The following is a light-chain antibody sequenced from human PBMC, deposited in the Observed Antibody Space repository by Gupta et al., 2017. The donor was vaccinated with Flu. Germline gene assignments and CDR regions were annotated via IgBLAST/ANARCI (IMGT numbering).Light chain of an antibody. Sequence: QSALTQPASVSGSPGQSITISCTGTSRDVGGNNYVSWYQQHPGKAPKLMIYEVSNRPSGVSNRFSGSKSGNTASLTISGLQAEDEADYYCSSYTSSRDYVFGTGTKVTVL. J-gene: IGLJ1*01. V-gene: IGLV2-14*01. CDR3: SSYTSSRDYV. CDR2: EVS. CDR1: SRDVGGNNY.